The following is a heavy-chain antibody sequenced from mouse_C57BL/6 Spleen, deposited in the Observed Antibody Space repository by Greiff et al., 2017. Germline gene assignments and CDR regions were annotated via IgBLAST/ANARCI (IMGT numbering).Heavy chain of an antibody. V-gene: IGHV5-4*01. CDR2: ISDGGSYT. Sequence: EVQLVESGGGLVKPGGSLKLSCAASGFTFSSYAMSWVRQTPEKRLEWVATISDGGSYTYYPDNVKGRFTISRDNAKNHLYLQMSHLKSEDTAMYYCARATTVVLDYWGQGTTLTVSS. J-gene: IGHJ2*01. D-gene: IGHD1-1*01. CDR3: ARATTVVLDY. CDR1: GFTFSSYA.